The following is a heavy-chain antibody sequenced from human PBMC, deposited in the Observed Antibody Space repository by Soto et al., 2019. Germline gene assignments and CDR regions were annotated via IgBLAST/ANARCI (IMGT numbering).Heavy chain of an antibody. V-gene: IGHV3-30*18. CDR1: GFTFSSYG. CDR3: AKDHKVGAPSGVGFDY. CDR2: ISYDGSNQ. J-gene: IGHJ4*02. Sequence: QVQLVESGGGVVQPGRSLRLSCAASGFTFSSYGMHWVRQAPGKGLEWVAVISYDGSNQYYADSVKGRFTISRDNSKNTLYLQMNSLIAEDTAVYYCAKDHKVGAPSGVGFDYWGQGTLVTVSS. D-gene: IGHD1-26*01.